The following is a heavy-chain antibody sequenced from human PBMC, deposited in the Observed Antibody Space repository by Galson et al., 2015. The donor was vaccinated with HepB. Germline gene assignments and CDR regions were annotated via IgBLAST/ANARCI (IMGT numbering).Heavy chain of an antibody. Sequence: QSGAEVKKPGESLTISCKGSGYSFTSSWIGWVRQMPGQGLEWMGIIYPGDSDTTYSPSFQGQVTISADKSITTAYLQWSSLKASDTAMYFCARLTYCSGGSCYSRGWLDPWGQGTLVTVSS. CDR2: IYPGDSDT. CDR3: ARLTYCSGGSCYSRGWLDP. J-gene: IGHJ5*02. D-gene: IGHD2-15*01. V-gene: IGHV5-51*03. CDR1: GYSFTSSW.